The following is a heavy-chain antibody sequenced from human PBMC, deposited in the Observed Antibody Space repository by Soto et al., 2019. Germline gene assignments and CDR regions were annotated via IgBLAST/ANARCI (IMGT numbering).Heavy chain of an antibody. D-gene: IGHD2-15*01. CDR1: GFTFSSYG. J-gene: IGHJ6*02. CDR2: IWYDGSNK. Sequence: GGSLRLSCAASGFTFSSYGMHWVRQAPGKGLEWVAVIWYDGSNKYYADSVKGRFTISRDNSKNTLYLQMNSLRAEDTAVYYCARETTYCSGGSCRNYYYYGMDVWGQGTTVTVSS. V-gene: IGHV3-33*01. CDR3: ARETTYCSGGSCRNYYYYGMDV.